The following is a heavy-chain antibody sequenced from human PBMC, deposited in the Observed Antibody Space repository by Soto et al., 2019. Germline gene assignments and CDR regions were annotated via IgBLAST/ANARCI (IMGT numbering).Heavy chain of an antibody. V-gene: IGHV4-34*01. CDR3: ARGPLTKNPRVDP. J-gene: IGHJ5*02. CDR2: INHSGST. D-gene: IGHD2-8*01. Sequence: QVQLQQWGAGLLKPSETLSLTCAVYGGSFSGYYWSWIRQSPGKGLEWIGEINHSGSTNYNPSLKSRVTISVDTSKNQFSLKLSSVTAADTAVYYCARGPLTKNPRVDPWGQGTLVTVSS. CDR1: GGSFSGYY.